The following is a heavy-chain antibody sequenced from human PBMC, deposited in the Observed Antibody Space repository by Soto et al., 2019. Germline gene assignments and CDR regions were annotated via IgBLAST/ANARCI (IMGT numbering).Heavy chain of an antibody. D-gene: IGHD3-3*01. Sequence: QVQLLQSGAEVRRPGASVRVSCKASGYTFANYDVSWVRQAAGQGLEWMGWMSPATGMTKTTYLPQVRDRVTMTWETSLATAYLDVHTLTSDDTAVYYCARGGTAGYDFWSNPRGDWLTSWGQGTLVVVSS. CDR1: GYTFANYD. J-gene: IGHJ5*01. CDR3: ARGGTAGYDFWSNPRGDWLTS. V-gene: IGHV1-8*01. CDR2: MSPATGMTKT.